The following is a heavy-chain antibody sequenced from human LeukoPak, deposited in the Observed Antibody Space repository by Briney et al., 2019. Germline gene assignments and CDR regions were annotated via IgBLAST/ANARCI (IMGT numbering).Heavy chain of an antibody. D-gene: IGHD3-3*01. Sequence: GESLKISCKASGYDFAAYWVAGVRQVAAGGVECLGLIYPDDSETKYCPSFERRVTTSDDKTLNISLLHWNILVDSYIAIYYCARRETAQDDFRGGEFELKDWFDPWGQGTLVTVSP. V-gene: IGHV5-51*01. J-gene: IGHJ5*02. CDR2: IYPDDSET. CDR3: ARRETAQDDFRGGEFELKDWFDP. CDR1: GYDFAAYW.